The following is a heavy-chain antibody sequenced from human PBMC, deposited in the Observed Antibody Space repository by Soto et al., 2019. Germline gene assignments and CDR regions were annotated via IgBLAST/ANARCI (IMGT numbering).Heavy chain of an antibody. J-gene: IGHJ4*02. D-gene: IGHD3-10*01. Sequence: EVQLVESGGGLVQPGGSLRLSCAASGFTFSGYWMHWVRQAPGKGLVWVSRISTDGSAASYADSVKGRLTISRDNAKSTVYLQMNSLRDEDTAVYFCAGAKARNYGYFDYWGQGTLVTVSS. CDR1: GFTFSGYW. CDR3: AGAKARNYGYFDY. CDR2: ISTDGSAA. V-gene: IGHV3-74*01.